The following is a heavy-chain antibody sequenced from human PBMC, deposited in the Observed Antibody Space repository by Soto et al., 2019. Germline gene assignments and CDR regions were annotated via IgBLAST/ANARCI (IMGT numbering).Heavy chain of an antibody. V-gene: IGHV5-10-1*01. CDR1: GYSFTSYW. Sequence: ESLKISCKGSGYSFTSYWISWVRQMPGKGLEWMGRIDPSDSYTNYSPSFQGHVTISADKSISTAYLQWSSLKASDTAMYYCARPGYYDRSGYLDAIDIWGQGTMVTVSS. CDR2: IDPSDSYT. D-gene: IGHD3-22*01. CDR3: ARPGYYDRSGYLDAIDI. J-gene: IGHJ3*02.